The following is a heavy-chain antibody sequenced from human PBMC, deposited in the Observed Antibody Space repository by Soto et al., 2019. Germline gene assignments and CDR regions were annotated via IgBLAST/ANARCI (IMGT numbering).Heavy chain of an antibody. Sequence: QVQLQQWGAGLLKPSETLSLTCAVYGGSFSGYYWSWIRQPPGKGLEWIGEINHSGSTNYNPSLTSRVTISVDTSKNQFSPKLSSVTAADTAVYYCARGTGYCSGGSCLLAYWGQGTLVTVSS. CDR3: ARGTGYCSGGSCLLAY. CDR1: GGSFSGYY. CDR2: INHSGST. D-gene: IGHD2-15*01. J-gene: IGHJ4*02. V-gene: IGHV4-34*01.